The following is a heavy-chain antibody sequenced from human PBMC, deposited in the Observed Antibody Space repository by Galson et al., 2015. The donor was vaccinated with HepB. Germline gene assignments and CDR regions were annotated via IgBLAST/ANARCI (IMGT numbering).Heavy chain of an antibody. Sequence: SLRLSCAASGFTFSSYWMSWVRQAPGKGLEWVANIKEGGSEKYYVDSVKGRFTISRDNAKNSLYLQMNSLRAEDTAVYYCATTIFGVAKSTIYYYYYMDVLGKGTTVTVSS. CDR2: IKEGGSEK. V-gene: IGHV3-7*01. CDR1: GFTFSSYW. CDR3: ATTIFGVAKSTIYYYYYMDV. J-gene: IGHJ6*03. D-gene: IGHD3-3*01.